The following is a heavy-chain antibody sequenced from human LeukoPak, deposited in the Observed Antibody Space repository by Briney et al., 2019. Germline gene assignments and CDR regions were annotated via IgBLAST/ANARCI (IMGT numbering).Heavy chain of an antibody. CDR2: IYYSGST. D-gene: IGHD6-19*01. J-gene: IGHJ4*02. CDR1: GGSISSSSYY. Sequence: SETLSLTCTVSGGSISSSSYYWGWIRQPPGKGLEWIGSIYYSGSTYYNPSLKSRVTISVDTSKNQFSLKLSSVTAADTAVYYCARDHWQWLDYWGQGTLVTVSS. CDR3: ARDHWQWLDY. V-gene: IGHV4-39*07.